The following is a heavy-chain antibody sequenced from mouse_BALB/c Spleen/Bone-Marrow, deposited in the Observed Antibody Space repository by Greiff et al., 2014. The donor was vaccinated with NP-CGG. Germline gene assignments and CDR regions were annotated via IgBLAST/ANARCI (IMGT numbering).Heavy chain of an antibody. CDR2: INPYYDVT. CDR1: EYTFLNYV. V-gene: IGHV1-14*01. J-gene: IGHJ2*01. CDR3: ARGVDFDD. Sequence: VQLQQSGPELVKPGASVKMSCKASEYTFLNYVMHWVKQKPGQGLEWIGYINPYYDVTKYNEKFKDKDTLTSDKSSSTASMELSSLTYEDPEVYDSARGVDFDDWGPGTTLTVSS.